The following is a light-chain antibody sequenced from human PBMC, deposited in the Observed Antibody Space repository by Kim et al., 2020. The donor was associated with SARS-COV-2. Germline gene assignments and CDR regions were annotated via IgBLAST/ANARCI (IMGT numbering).Light chain of an antibody. J-gene: IGLJ3*02. Sequence: SYELTQPLSVSVALGQTAKITCGGNNIGHKYVHWYQQKPCQAPVLVMYKDSSRPSGIPERFSGSNSGNTATLTISRAQAGDEAEYYCQVWDSSTEVFGRGTQLTVL. CDR3: QVWDSSTEV. V-gene: IGLV3-9*01. CDR1: NIGHKY. CDR2: KDS.